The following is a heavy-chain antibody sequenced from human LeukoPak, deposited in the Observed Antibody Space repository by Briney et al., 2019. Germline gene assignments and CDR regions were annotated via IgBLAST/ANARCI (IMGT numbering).Heavy chain of an antibody. CDR3: AKDEMVRGVIIAPIDAFDI. CDR2: ISYDGSNK. Sequence: GGSLRLSCAASGFTFSGYGMHWGRQAPGKGLEWVAVISYDGSNKYYADSVKGRFTISRDDSKNTLYLQMNSLRAEDTAVYYCAKDEMVRGVIIAPIDAFDIWGQGTMVTVSS. CDR1: GFTFSGYG. V-gene: IGHV3-30*18. J-gene: IGHJ3*02. D-gene: IGHD3-10*01.